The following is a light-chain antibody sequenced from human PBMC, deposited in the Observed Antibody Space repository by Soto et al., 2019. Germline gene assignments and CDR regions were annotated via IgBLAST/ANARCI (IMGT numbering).Light chain of an antibody. CDR1: QGIGVY. J-gene: IGKJ4*01. CDR2: AAS. V-gene: IGKV1-27*01. CDR3: QKYNSAPLT. Sequence: DIQMTQSPSSLSASLGDRVTITCRASQGIGVYLAWFQQKPGNAPKLLIYAASTLQSGVPSRFIGSGSGTDFTLTVSSLPPEDVATYYCQKYNSAPLTFGGGTRVEIK.